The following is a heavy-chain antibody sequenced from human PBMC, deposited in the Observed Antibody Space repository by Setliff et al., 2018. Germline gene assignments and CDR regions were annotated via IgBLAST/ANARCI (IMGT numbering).Heavy chain of an antibody. J-gene: IGHJ6*03. D-gene: IGHD2-21*02. Sequence: PGESLKISCQGLGYDFFGYWIAWVRQVPGKGPEWVGLIYPGDSDTRYSPSFQGQVTISADKSIGTAYLQWSSLKASDTAIYYCARRGWGSSSGDCYSPKGCYYYYMDVWGKGTTVTVSS. CDR3: ARRGWGSSSGDCYSPKGCYYYYMDV. CDR2: IYPGDSDT. V-gene: IGHV5-51*01. CDR1: GYDFFGYW.